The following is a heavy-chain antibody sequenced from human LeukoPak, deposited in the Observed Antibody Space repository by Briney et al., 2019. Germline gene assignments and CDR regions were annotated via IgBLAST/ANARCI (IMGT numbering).Heavy chain of an antibody. CDR1: GFTFSSYA. D-gene: IGHD6-19*01. Sequence: GGSLRLSCAASGFTFSSYAMTWVRQAPGKGLEWVSLFYSGGSTYYADSVTGRFTISRDNSKNTPYLQMNSLRAEDTAVYYCARDLPKVGYSSGWYLGRASATPDYWGQGTLVTVSS. CDR2: FYSGGST. CDR3: ARDLPKVGYSSGWYLGRASATPDY. J-gene: IGHJ4*02. V-gene: IGHV3-66*01.